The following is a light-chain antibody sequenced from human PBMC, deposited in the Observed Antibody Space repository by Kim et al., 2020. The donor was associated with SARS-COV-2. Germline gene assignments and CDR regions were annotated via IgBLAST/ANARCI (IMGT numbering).Light chain of an antibody. J-gene: IGLJ2*01. CDR2: YDS. V-gene: IGLV3-21*04. Sequence: PGRTARVSCGGNSIGSKSVHWYQQKSGQAPVLVIYYDSDRPSGIPERFSGSNSGNMATLTISRVEAGDETDYYCQVWDSSSDHRVVFGGGTQLTVL. CDR1: SIGSKS. CDR3: QVWDSSSDHRVV.